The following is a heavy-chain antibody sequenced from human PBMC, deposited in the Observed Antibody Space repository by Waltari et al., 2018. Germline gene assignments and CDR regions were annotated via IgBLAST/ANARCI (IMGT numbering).Heavy chain of an antibody. D-gene: IGHD6-13*01. CDR2: IYYIGST. J-gene: IGHJ4*02. Sequence: QVQLQESGPGLVKPSETLSLTCTVSGGSISSHYWSWIRQPPGKGLEWIGYIYYIGSTNYNPSLKSRVTISVDTSKNQFSLKRSSVTAADTAVYYCARGSGYSSRGGVVWGQGTLVTVSS. CDR3: ARGSGYSSRGGVV. CDR1: GGSISSHY. V-gene: IGHV4-59*11.